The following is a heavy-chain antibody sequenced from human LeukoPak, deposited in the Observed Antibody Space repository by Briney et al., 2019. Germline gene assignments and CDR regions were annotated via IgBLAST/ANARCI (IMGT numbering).Heavy chain of an antibody. V-gene: IGHV1-69*04. Sequence: SVKVSCKASGGTFSSYTISWVRQAPGQGLEWMGRIIPILGIANYAQKFQGRVTITADKSTSTAYMELSSLRSEDTAVYYCVRDGAAGDYYYGMDVWGQGTTVTVSS. CDR2: IIPILGIA. CDR3: VRDGAAGDYYYGMDV. J-gene: IGHJ6*02. CDR1: GGTFSSYT. D-gene: IGHD2-15*01.